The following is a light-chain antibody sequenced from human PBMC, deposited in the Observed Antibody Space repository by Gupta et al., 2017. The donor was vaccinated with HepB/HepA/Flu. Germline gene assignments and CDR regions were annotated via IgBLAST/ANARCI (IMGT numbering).Light chain of an antibody. CDR1: NIGSKG. CDR2: DDR. J-gene: IGLJ1*01. V-gene: IGLV3-21*02. Sequence: SYVLTQSPSVSVAPGQTAGITCGGNNIGSKGVNWYQQKPGQAPVLVVYDDRDRPSGIPERFSGSNSGNTATLTISRVEAGDEADYYCQVWDSSSDHYVFGAGTKVTVL. CDR3: QVWDSSSDHYV.